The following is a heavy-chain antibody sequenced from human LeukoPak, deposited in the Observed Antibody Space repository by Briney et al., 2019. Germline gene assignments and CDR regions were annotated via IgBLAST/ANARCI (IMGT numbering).Heavy chain of an antibody. J-gene: IGHJ4*02. V-gene: IGHV4-34*01. CDR3: ARGRRYFDWLLRGYYFDY. CDR2: INHSGST. Sequence: SETLSLTCAVYGGSFSGYYGSWIRQPPGKGLEWIGEINHSGSTNYNPSLKSRVTISVDTSKNQFSLKLSSVTAADTAVYYCARGRRYFDWLLRGYYFDYWGQGTLVTVSS. CDR1: GGSFSGYY. D-gene: IGHD3-9*01.